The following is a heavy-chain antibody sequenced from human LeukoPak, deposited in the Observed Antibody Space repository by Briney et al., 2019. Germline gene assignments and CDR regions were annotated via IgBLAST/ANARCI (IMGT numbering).Heavy chain of an antibody. V-gene: IGHV3-7*01. Sequence: GGSLRLSCAASGFTFSGYWMSWVRQTPEKGLEWVANIKQDGYEKYYVDSVRGRFTISRDNAKNSLYLQMNSLRADDTAIYYCARDKIVGPTTLDYWGQGTLVTVSS. J-gene: IGHJ4*02. CDR3: ARDKIVGPTTLDY. D-gene: IGHD1-26*01. CDR2: IKQDGYEK. CDR1: GFTFSGYW.